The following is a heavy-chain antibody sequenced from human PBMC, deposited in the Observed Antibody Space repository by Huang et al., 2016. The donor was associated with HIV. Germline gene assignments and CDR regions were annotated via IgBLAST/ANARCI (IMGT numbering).Heavy chain of an antibody. V-gene: IGHV4-30-4*08. CDR2: IYYSGST. CDR3: ARLLWRHYDRSMYFDL. D-gene: IGHD3-22*01. Sequence: QVQLQESGPGLVKPSQTLSLTCTVFGGSISSGGHYWSWIRQPPGKGLEWIGRIYYSGSTYYNPSLNSRVTISVDTPKNQVSLRLSSVTAADTAVYYCARLLWRHYDRSMYFDLWGRGTLVTVSS. CDR1: GGSISSGGHY. J-gene: IGHJ2*01.